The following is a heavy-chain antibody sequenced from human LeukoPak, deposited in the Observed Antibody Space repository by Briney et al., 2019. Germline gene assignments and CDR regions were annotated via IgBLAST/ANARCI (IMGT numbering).Heavy chain of an antibody. CDR2: IYYSGSA. Sequence: SETLSLTCTVSGGSISSSSYYWGWIRQPPGNGLEWIGSIYYSGSASYNPSLKSRVTISVDTSKNQFSLKLSSVTAADTAVYYCARQEMATIDYWGQGTLVTVSS. CDR3: ARQEMATIDY. CDR1: GGSISSSSYY. J-gene: IGHJ4*02. D-gene: IGHD5-24*01. V-gene: IGHV4-39*01.